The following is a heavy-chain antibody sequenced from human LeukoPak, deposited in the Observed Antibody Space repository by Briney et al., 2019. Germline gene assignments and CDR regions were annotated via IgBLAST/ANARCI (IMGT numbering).Heavy chain of an antibody. V-gene: IGHV1-69*13. Sequence: SVKVSCKASGGTFSSYAISWVRQAPGQGLEWMGGIIPIFGTANYAQKFQGRVTVTADESTSTAYMELSSLRSEDTAVYYCAVSAGSTSCYTYWGQGTLVTVSS. J-gene: IGHJ4*02. D-gene: IGHD2-2*02. CDR2: IIPIFGTA. CDR1: GGTFSSYA. CDR3: AVSAGSTSCYTY.